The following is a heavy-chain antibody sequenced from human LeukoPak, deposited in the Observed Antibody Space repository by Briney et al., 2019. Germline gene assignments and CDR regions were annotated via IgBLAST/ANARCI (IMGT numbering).Heavy chain of an antibody. CDR1: GYSFTSFS. J-gene: IGHJ4*02. Sequence: GESLKISCKGSGYSFTSFSIGWVRQMPGKGLEWMGIIYPGDSDTRYSPSFQGLVTISADKSVSTAYLQWSSLKASDTAMYCCARHISSGWYYVDYWGQGTLVTVSS. CDR3: ARHISSGWYYVDY. V-gene: IGHV5-51*01. CDR2: IYPGDSDT. D-gene: IGHD6-19*01.